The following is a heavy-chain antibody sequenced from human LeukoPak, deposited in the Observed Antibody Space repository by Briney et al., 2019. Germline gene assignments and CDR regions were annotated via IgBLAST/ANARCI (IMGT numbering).Heavy chain of an antibody. CDR2: IDQDGSEK. CDR1: GFTFSSYW. V-gene: IGHV3-7*01. J-gene: IGHJ6*02. CDR3: ARDASYYGMDV. D-gene: IGHD3-16*01. Sequence: GGSLRLSCAASGFTFSSYWMSWVRQVPGKGLEWVANIDQDGSEKYYVDSVKGRFTISRDNAKNSLYLQMNSLRAEDTAVYYCARDASYYGMDVWGQGTTVTVSS.